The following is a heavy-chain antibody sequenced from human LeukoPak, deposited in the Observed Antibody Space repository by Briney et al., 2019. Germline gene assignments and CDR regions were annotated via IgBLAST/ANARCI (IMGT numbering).Heavy chain of an antibody. CDR3: AKEVYGVVIIGIDY. Sequence: GGSLRLSCAASGYGMHWVRQAPGKGVEWVAVISYDGSNKYYADSVKGRFTISRDNSKNTLYLQMNSLRAEDTAVYYCAKEVYGVVIIGIDYWGQGTLVTVSS. V-gene: IGHV3-30*18. J-gene: IGHJ4*02. CDR1: GYG. D-gene: IGHD3-3*01. CDR2: ISYDGSNK.